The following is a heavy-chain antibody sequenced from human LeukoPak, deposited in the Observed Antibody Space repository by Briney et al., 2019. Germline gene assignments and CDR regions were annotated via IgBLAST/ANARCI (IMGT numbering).Heavy chain of an antibody. J-gene: IGHJ4*02. CDR2: ISGSGVI. D-gene: IGHD6-19*01. V-gene: IGHV4-4*07. CDR3: ARYDVGWYYFDY. Sequence: SETLSLTCTVSGGPITTYYLSWIRQSAGMGLEWIGRISGSGVITYNPSLKSRGILSLDTSNNHFSLKLISVTAADTAVYYCARYDVGWYYFDYWGQGTLVTVSS. CDR1: GGPITTYY.